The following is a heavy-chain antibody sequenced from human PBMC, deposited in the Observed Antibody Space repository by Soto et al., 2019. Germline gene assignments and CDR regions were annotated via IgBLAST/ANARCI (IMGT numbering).Heavy chain of an antibody. D-gene: IGHD3-22*01. V-gene: IGHV3-23*01. Sequence: EVQLLESGGGLVQPGGSLRLSCAASGFTFSSYAMSWVRQAPGKGLEWVSAISGSGGSTYYADSVKGRFTISRDNSKNTLYLQMNSLRAEDTAVYYCAKDPDYYDSSGYAQFNWGQGTLVTVSS. CDR1: GFTFSSYA. J-gene: IGHJ4*02. CDR3: AKDPDYYDSSGYAQFN. CDR2: ISGSGGST.